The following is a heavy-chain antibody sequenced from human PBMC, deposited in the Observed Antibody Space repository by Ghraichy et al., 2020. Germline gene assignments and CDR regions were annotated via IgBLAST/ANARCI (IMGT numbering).Heavy chain of an antibody. CDR3: VRDWGGYHFDT. J-gene: IGHJ4*02. Sequence: ASVKVSCKASGYSFTNYGIHWVRQAPGQSLEWMGEIHPASGAARYPETFKDRLSITRDASTTTAYMELSRLRSDDSATYFCVRDWGGYHFDTWCQGVPVSVSS. CDR1: GYSFTNYG. D-gene: IGHD3-16*02. CDR2: IHPASGAA. V-gene: IGHV1-3*01.